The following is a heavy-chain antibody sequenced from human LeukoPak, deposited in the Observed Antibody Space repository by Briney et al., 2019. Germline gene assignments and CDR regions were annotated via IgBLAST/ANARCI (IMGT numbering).Heavy chain of an antibody. J-gene: IGHJ4*02. Sequence: GGSLRLSCAASGFTFSTYAMTWVRQAPGKGLEWVSSISSSGGNTYYADSMKGRFTISRVNSKNTLYLQLNSLRVEDTAVYYCAKTYYYDSSGYYSFPNWGQGPQFTVSS. CDR3: AKTYYYDSSGYYSFPN. CDR1: GFTFSTYA. V-gene: IGHV3-23*01. D-gene: IGHD3-22*01. CDR2: ISSSGGNT.